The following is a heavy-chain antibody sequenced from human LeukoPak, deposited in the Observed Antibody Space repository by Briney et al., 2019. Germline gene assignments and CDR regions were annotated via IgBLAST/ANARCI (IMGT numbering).Heavy chain of an antibody. CDR2: IYNGDNT. V-gene: IGHV3-66*01. Sequence: GGSLRLSCVASRFTVSNNHMNWVRQAPGKGLEWVSVIYNGDNTYYADSVQGRFTISKDNSKNTLYLQMNSPRPEDTAVYFCAGASRWLAFDNWGQGTLVTVSS. CDR3: AGASRWLAFDN. D-gene: IGHD6-19*01. CDR1: RFTVSNNH. J-gene: IGHJ4*02.